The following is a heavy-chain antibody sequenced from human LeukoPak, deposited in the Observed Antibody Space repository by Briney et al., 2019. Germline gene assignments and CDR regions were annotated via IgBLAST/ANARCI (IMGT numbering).Heavy chain of an antibody. CDR1: GFSFSYHG. Sequence: GGSLRLSCAASGFSFSYHGMNWVRQAPGKGLEWVSDISGSGGSTYYADSVKGRFTISRDNSKNTLYLQMNRLRAEDTAVYYCAKRGLAAALFRWGQGTLVTVSS. D-gene: IGHD6-13*01. V-gene: IGHV3-23*01. CDR2: ISGSGGST. J-gene: IGHJ4*02. CDR3: AKRGLAAALFR.